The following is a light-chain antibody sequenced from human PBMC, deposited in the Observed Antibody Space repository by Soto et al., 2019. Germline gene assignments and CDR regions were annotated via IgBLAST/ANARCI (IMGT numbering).Light chain of an antibody. J-gene: IGKJ2*01. CDR1: QSVSSY. CDR2: DAS. V-gene: IGKV3-11*01. Sequence: EIVLTQSPATLSLSPGERATLSCRASQSVSSYLAWYQQKPGQAPRLLIYDASNRATGIPARFSGSGSGTDFTHTISSLEPEDFAVYYCQQRSNWPPVYTFGQGTKLEIK. CDR3: QQRSNWPPVYT.